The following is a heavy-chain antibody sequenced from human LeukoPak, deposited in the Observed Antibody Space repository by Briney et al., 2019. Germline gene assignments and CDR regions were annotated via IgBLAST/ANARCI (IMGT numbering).Heavy chain of an antibody. CDR1: GFTFSSYE. J-gene: IGHJ4*02. V-gene: IGHV3-48*03. CDR2: ISSSGSTI. CDR3: AKDYAAHIVVVTGPGGY. Sequence: GGSLRLSCAASGFTFSSYEMNWVRQAPGKGLEWVSYISSSGSTIYYADSVKGRFTISRDNSKNTLYLQMNSLRAEDTAVYYCAKDYAAHIVVVTGPGGYWGQGTLVTVSS. D-gene: IGHD2-21*02.